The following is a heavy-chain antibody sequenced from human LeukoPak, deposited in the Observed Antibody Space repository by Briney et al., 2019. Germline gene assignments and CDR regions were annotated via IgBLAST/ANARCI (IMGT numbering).Heavy chain of an antibody. V-gene: IGHV3-30*18. CDR2: ISYDGSNK. D-gene: IGHD6-13*01. Sequence: GGSLRLSCAASGFTFSSYGMHWVRQAPGKVLEWVAVISYDGSNKYYADSVKGRFTISRDNSKNTLYLQMNSLRAEDTAVYYCAKGGVAALFDYWGQGTLVTVSS. CDR1: GFTFSSYG. J-gene: IGHJ4*02. CDR3: AKGGVAALFDY.